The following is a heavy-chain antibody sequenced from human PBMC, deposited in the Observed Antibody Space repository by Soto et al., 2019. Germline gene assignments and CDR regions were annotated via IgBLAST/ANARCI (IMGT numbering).Heavy chain of an antibody. Sequence: SGPTLVNPTETLTLTCNVSGFSLTTGRMGVSWIRQPPGKALEWLAHIFSDAERSYSRSLQGRLTVSKVGSGSHVVLTMTNMDPVDTGTYFCVRMNAESYSSYYAMDVWGQGTTVTVSS. V-gene: IGHV2-26*01. CDR3: VRMNAESYSSYYAMDV. J-gene: IGHJ6*02. CDR2: IFSDAER. D-gene: IGHD3-10*01. CDR1: GFSLTTGRMG.